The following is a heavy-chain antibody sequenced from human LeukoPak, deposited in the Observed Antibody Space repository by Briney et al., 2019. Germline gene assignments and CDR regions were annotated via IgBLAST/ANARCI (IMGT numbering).Heavy chain of an antibody. CDR3: ARDVPHNWFDT. V-gene: IGHV3-74*01. CDR1: GITVGNNW. Sequence: GGSLRLSCAASGITVGNNWMHWVRQGPGKGLVWISRINSDGGGAIYADSVKGRFTVSRDNAKNTLYLQMNSLRAEDTAVYYCARDVPHNWFDTWGQGTLVTVSS. J-gene: IGHJ5*02. CDR2: INSDGGGA.